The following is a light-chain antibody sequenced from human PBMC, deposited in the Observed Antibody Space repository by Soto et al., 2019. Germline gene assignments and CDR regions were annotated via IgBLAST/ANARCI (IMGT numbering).Light chain of an antibody. CDR1: QRISGW. Sequence: DIQLTQAPSTLSASVGDRVSITCRASQRISGWLARYQQKAGIAPKLLIYDASTLESGVPSRFSGSGTGTEFTLTISSLQPDDFATYYCQQYNTYSRAFGEGTKVDI. J-gene: IGKJ1*01. CDR2: DAS. V-gene: IGKV1-5*01. CDR3: QQYNTYSRA.